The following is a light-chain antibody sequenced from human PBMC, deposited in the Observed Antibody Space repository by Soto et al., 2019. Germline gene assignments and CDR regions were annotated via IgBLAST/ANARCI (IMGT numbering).Light chain of an antibody. J-gene: IGKJ3*01. CDR1: QSISSY. CDR3: QQSYSSPFT. CDR2: AAS. Sequence: DIQMTQSPSSLSASVGDRVTITCRASQSISSYLNWYPQKPGKAPNLLIYAASSLQSGVPSKFSGSGSGTDFTLTISSLQPEDFVTYYCQQSYSSPFTFGPGTKVDIK. V-gene: IGKV1-39*01.